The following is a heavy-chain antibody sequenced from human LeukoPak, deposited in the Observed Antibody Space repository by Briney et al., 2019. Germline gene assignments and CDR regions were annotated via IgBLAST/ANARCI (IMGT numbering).Heavy chain of an antibody. J-gene: IGHJ4*02. CDR2: IKEDGSVM. D-gene: IGHD6-19*01. CDR3: ARDLWGSYSTGSYLDY. CDR1: GFPFTNYW. Sequence: GGSLRLSCAVSGFPFTNYWMSWVRQAPGKGLEWVANIKEDGSVMYYVDSLKGRFTISRDSAQNSLYLQMNSLRVEDTAVYFCARDLWGSYSTGSYLDYWGQGALVTVSS. V-gene: IGHV3-7*01.